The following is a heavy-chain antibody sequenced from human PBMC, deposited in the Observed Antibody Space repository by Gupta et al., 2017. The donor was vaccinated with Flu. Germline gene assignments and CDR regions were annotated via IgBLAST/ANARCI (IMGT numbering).Heavy chain of an antibody. V-gene: IGHV4-39*01. CDR3: ARHFGSRHTGDDYRLPFDS. Sequence: QLQPQEPGPGLVKPSETLSLTCTVSGGSIIGSSYYWGWIRQSPGKGLEWIGSIPYRGSTFYNPSLKSRVTVSIDTSKNQFSLQLNSVTATDKAVYYCARHFGSRHTGDDYRLPFDSWGQGTLVTVS. CDR2: IPYRGST. D-gene: IGHD2-21*01. J-gene: IGHJ4*02. CDR1: GGSIIGSSYY.